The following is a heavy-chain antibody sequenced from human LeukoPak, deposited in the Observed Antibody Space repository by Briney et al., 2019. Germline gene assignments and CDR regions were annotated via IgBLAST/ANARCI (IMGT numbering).Heavy chain of an antibody. CDR1: GFTFTSYW. J-gene: IGHJ4*02. CDR3: ARAQNS. V-gene: IGHV3-74*01. Sequence: GGSLRLSCAASGFTFTSYWMHWVRQAPGKGLVWVSLINTDRSSTNYADSVKGRFTISRDNAKNTLYLQMNSLRAEDTAVYYCARAQNSWGQGTLVTVSS. CDR2: INTDRSST.